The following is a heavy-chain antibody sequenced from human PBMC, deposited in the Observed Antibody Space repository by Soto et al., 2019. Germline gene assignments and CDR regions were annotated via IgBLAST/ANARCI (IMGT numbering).Heavy chain of an antibody. J-gene: IGHJ6*02. V-gene: IGHV1-18*01. Sequence: QVQLVQSGAEVKKPGASVKVSCKASGYTFTSYGISWVRQAPGQGLEWMGWISAYNGNTNYAQKLQGRVTMTTDTSTSTAYMELRSLRADDTAVYYCARRQDCSGGSCPQNYGMDVWGQGTTVTVSS. D-gene: IGHD2-15*01. CDR2: ISAYNGNT. CDR1: GYTFTSYG. CDR3: ARRQDCSGGSCPQNYGMDV.